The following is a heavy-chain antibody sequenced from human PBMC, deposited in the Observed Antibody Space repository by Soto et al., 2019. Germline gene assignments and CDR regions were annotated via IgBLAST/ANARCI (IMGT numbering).Heavy chain of an antibody. CDR2: IYPGASDT. Sequence: GGSLKNSRKGSGYSFTRYLIGWGRHMPGKRPEWMGSIYPGASDTRYSPSFQGQVTISADKSISTAYLQWSSLKASDTAMYYCARHPIDIVVVPAAGTKTQRNYYYYYMDVWGKGTTVTVSS. CDR1: GYSFTRYL. CDR3: ARHPIDIVVVPAAGTKTQRNYYYYYMDV. V-gene: IGHV5-51*01. D-gene: IGHD2-2*01. J-gene: IGHJ6*03.